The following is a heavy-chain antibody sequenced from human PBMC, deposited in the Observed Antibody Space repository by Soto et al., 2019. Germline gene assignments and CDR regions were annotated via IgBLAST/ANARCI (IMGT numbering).Heavy chain of an antibody. CDR3: ARGVTSARYHYYYYGMDV. V-gene: IGHV4-34*01. D-gene: IGHD2-21*02. CDR1: GGSFSGYY. CDR2: INHSGST. J-gene: IGHJ6*02. Sequence: SETLSLTCAVYGGSFSGYYWSWIRQPPGKGLEWIGEINHSGSTNYNPSLKSRVTISVDTSKNQFSLKLSSVTAADTAVYYCARGVTSARYHYYYYGMDVWGQGTTVTVSS.